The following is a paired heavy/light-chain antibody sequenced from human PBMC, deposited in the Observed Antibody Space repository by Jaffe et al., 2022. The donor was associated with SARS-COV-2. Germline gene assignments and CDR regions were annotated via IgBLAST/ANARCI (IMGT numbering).Heavy chain of an antibody. J-gene: IGHJ4*02. CDR2: IWVDGGNK. CDR1: GFTLSSYG. CDR3: ARGNTGYSGYDPLDY. V-gene: IGHV3-33*01. D-gene: IGHD5-12*01. Sequence: QVHLVESGGGVVQPGRSLRLSCAAAGFTLSSYGMHWVRQAPGKGLEWVADIWVDGGNKYYVDSVKGRFTISRDNTKNTLYLQMNSLRAEDTAVYYCARGNTGYSGYDPLDYWGQGTLVTVSS.
Light chain of an antibody. Sequence: DIVMTQSPDSLAVSLGERATINCKSSQSVLYNSNNKNYLAWYQQKPGQPPKLLIYWASTRQSGVPDRFSGSGSGTDFTLTISSLQTEDVAVYYCQQYYGTLSTFGQGTRLEIK. CDR1: QSVLYNSNNKNY. J-gene: IGKJ5*01. V-gene: IGKV4-1*01. CDR2: WAS. CDR3: QQYYGTLST.